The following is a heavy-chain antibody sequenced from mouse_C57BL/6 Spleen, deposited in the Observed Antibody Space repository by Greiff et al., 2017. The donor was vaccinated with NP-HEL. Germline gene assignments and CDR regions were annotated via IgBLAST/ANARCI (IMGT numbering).Heavy chain of an antibody. CDR3: AREEDYYGSSSFDY. Sequence: EVMLVESGGGLVKPGGSLKLSCAASGFTFSSYAMSWVRQTPEKRLEWVATISDGGSYTYSPDNVKGRFTISRDHAKNNLYLQMSHLKSEDTAMYYCAREEDYYGSSSFDYWGQGTTLTVSS. CDR2: ISDGGSYT. CDR1: GFTFSSYA. V-gene: IGHV5-4*01. D-gene: IGHD1-1*01. J-gene: IGHJ2*01.